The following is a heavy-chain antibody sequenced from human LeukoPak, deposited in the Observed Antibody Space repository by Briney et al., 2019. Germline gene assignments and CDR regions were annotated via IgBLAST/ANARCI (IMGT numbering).Heavy chain of an antibody. V-gene: IGHV4-59*01. CDR1: GGSISSYY. D-gene: IGHD5-12*01. J-gene: IGHJ4*02. CDR3: ARGYSGYEVDY. CDR2: IYYSGST. Sequence: SETLSLTCTVSGGSISSYYWSWIRRPPGKGLEWIGYIYYSGSTNYNPSLKSRVTISVDTSKNQFSLKLSSVTAADTAVYYCARGYSGYEVDYWGQGTLVTVSS.